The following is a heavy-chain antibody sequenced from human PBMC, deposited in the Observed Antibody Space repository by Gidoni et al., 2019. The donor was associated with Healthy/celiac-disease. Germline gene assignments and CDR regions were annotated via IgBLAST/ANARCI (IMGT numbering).Heavy chain of an antibody. CDR1: GGSLSSGGYS. D-gene: IGHD2-2*01. V-gene: IGHV4-30-2*01. CDR2: IYHSGST. Sequence: LQLQESGSGLVKPSQTLSLTCAVSGGSLSSGGYSWSWIRQPPGKGLEWIGYIYHSGSTYYNPSLKSRVTISVDRSKNQFSLKLSSVTAADTAVYYRARDCSSTSCPDAFDIWGQGTMVTVSS. J-gene: IGHJ3*02. CDR3: ARDCSSTSCPDAFDI.